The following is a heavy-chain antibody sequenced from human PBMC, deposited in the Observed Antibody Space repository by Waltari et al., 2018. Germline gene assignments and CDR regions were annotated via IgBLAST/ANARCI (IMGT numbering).Heavy chain of an antibody. CDR3: ARDLRNEGAFDI. J-gene: IGHJ3*02. V-gene: IGHV1-69-2*01. Sequence: EVQLVQSGAEVKKPGATVKISCKASGYTFTDYYMHWVQQAPGKGLEWMGRVDPEDGETIYAEKFQGRVTITADTSTDTAYMELSRLRSDDTAVYYCARDLRNEGAFDIWGQGTMVTVSS. CDR2: VDPEDGET. CDR1: GYTFTDYY.